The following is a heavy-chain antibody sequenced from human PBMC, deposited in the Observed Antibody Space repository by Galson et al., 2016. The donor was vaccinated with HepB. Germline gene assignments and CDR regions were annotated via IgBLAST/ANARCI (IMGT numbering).Heavy chain of an antibody. J-gene: IGHJ4*02. CDR2: IKPDGSEK. Sequence: SLRLSCAASGFTFSSYWMSWVRQVPGKGLEWVANIKPDGSEKYYVESVKGRFTISRDNAKNSLFLQMNSLRVEDTAVYHCARQARPNYWGQGTLVTVSS. CDR1: GFTFSSYW. CDR3: ARQARPNY. V-gene: IGHV3-7*01.